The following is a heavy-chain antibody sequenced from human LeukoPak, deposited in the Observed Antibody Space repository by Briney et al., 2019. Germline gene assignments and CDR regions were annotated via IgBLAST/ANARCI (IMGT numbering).Heavy chain of an antibody. CDR3: ASQAYYYDSSGFLSRIFDF. CDR2: IYSGGST. V-gene: IGHV3-66*02. CDR1: GFTVSNNY. J-gene: IGHJ4*02. Sequence: GGSLRLSCAASGFTVSNNYMSWIRQTPGKGLEWVSIIYSGGSTYYADSVKGRFTTSRDNSKNTLYLQMNSLRAEDTAVYYCASQAYYYDSSGFLSRIFDFWGQGTLVTVSS. D-gene: IGHD3-22*01.